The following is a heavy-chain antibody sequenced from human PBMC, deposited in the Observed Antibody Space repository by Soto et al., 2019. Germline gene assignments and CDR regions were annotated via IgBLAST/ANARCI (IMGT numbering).Heavy chain of an antibody. CDR2: MYNTGST. V-gene: IGHV4-59*12. CDR3: ARVAAGVGAYSQ. CDR1: GGSISGYY. D-gene: IGHD1-26*01. Sequence: SETLSLTCTVSGGSISGYYWSWIRQPPGKGLEWIGYMYNTGSTVYNPSFKSRVTISVDTSKNQLSLQLNSVTPEDTAVYYCARVAAGVGAYSQWGQGTLVTVSS. J-gene: IGHJ4*02.